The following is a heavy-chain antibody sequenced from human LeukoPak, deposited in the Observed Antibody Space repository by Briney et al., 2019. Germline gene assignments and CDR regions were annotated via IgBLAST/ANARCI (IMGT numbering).Heavy chain of an antibody. V-gene: IGHV3-23*01. J-gene: IGHJ4*02. CDR2: ITNSGGNT. CDR1: DFTFSHYA. CDR3: AKDSGGGVNTPINY. D-gene: IGHD2-15*01. Sequence: PGGSLRLSCAASDFTFSHYAMSWVRQAPGKGLEWVSVITNSGGNTYYADSVKGRFTISRDNSKNTLHLQMNSLRGEDTAVYYCAKDSGGGVNTPINYWGQGTLVTVSS.